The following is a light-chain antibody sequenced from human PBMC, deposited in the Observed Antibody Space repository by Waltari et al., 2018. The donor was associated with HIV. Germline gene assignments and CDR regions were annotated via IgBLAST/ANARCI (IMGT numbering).Light chain of an antibody. CDR2: RDY. J-gene: IGLJ2*01. Sequence: QSMLIQSPSVSATPGQAVTISCSGIHSTVGRHFVSWYQRLPGMATRWVIYRDYHRPSGVPARFSGSKSGTSASLTINGLRSEDDAEYYCAAWDDNLGGLFGGGTKVTVL. V-gene: IGLV1-47*01. CDR3: AAWDDNLGGL. CDR1: HSTVGRHF.